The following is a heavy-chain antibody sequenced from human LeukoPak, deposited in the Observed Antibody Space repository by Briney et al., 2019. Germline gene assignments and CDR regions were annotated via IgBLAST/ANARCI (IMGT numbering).Heavy chain of an antibody. CDR1: GFTFSSYS. D-gene: IGHD3-22*01. CDR2: ISSSSSYI. V-gene: IGHV3-21*04. J-gene: IGHJ4*02. CDR3: AKQQKGYYDSSGYYFDY. Sequence: PGGSLRLSCAASGFTFSSYSMNWVRQAPGKGLEWVSSISSSSSYIYYADSVKGRFTISRDNAKNSLYLQMNSLRAEDTAVYYCAKQQKGYYDSSGYYFDYWGQGTLVTVSS.